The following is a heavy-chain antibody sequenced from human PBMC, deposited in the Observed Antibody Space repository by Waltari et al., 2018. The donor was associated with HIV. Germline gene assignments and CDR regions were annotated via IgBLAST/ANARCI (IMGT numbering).Heavy chain of an antibody. CDR1: GGSFSGYS. CDR2: INHSGST. J-gene: IGHJ4*02. Sequence: QVQLQQWGAGLLKPSETLSLTCAVYGGSFSGYSWSWIRQPPGKGLEWIGEINHSGSTNYNPSLKSRVTISVDTSKNQFSLKLSSVTAADTAVYYCARAVEMATIGIWGQGTLVTVSS. CDR3: ARAVEMATIGI. D-gene: IGHD5-12*01. V-gene: IGHV4-34*01.